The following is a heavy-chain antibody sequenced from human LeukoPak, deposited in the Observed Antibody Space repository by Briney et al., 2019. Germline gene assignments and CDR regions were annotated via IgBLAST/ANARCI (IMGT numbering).Heavy chain of an antibody. V-gene: IGHV3-23*01. J-gene: IGHJ6*02. CDR2: ISGSGGST. CDR3: ASPYSSGQRDV. Sequence: GGSLRLSCAASGFTFSSYAMSWVRQAPGKGLEWVSAISGSGGSTYYADSVKGRFTISRDNAKNSLYLQMNSLRAEDTAVYYCASPYSSGQRDVWGQGTTVTVSS. D-gene: IGHD6-19*01. CDR1: GFTFSSYA.